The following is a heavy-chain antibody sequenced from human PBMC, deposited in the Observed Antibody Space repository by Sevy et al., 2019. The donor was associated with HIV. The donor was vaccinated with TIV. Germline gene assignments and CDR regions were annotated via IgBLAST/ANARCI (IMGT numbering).Heavy chain of an antibody. Sequence: GGSLRLSCAASGFTFSSYAMSWVRQAPGKGLEWVSAISGSGSSTYYADSVKGRFTISRDNSKNTLYLRMNSLRAEDTAVYYCANSINYGDYEGFDYWGQGTLVTVSS. J-gene: IGHJ4*02. CDR3: ANSINYGDYEGFDY. CDR1: GFTFSSYA. CDR2: ISGSGSST. D-gene: IGHD4-17*01. V-gene: IGHV3-23*01.